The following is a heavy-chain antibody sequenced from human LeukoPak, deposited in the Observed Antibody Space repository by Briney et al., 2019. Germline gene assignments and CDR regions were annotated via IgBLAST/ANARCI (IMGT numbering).Heavy chain of an antibody. Sequence: PGGSLRLSCTASGFTFSSYWMSWERQAPGKGLECVANIKQDGSDKYYVDSVKGRFTISRDNAKNSVYLQMNSLRAEDTAVYYCARAKVVGAAVFDFWGQGTLVTVSS. J-gene: IGHJ4*03. D-gene: IGHD1-26*01. CDR1: GFTFSSYW. V-gene: IGHV3-7*01. CDR2: IKQDGSDK. CDR3: ARAKVVGAAVFDF.